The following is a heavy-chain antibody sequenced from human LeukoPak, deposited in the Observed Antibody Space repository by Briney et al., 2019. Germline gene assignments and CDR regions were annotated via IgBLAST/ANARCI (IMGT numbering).Heavy chain of an antibody. CDR3: ARRPIPRELDSSSSYYFDY. J-gene: IGHJ4*02. D-gene: IGHD6-6*01. V-gene: IGHV5-51*01. CDR1: GYSFTSYW. Sequence: GESLKISCKGSGYSFTSYWIGWVRQMPGKGLEWMGIIYPGDSDTRYSPSFQGQVTISADKSISTAYLQWSSLKASDTAMYYCARRPIPRELDSSSSYYFDYWGQGTLVTVSS. CDR2: IYPGDSDT.